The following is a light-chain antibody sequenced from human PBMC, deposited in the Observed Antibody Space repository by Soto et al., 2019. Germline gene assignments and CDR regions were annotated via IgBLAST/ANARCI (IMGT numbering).Light chain of an antibody. CDR1: QSISNY. V-gene: IGKV1-39*01. Sequence: IQMTQSPSSLSASVGDRVTITCRASQSISNYLNWYQQKPGKAPKLLIYAASSFQSGVPSRFSGSGSGTDFTLTISSLQPEDFATYYCQQSYSTWTFGQGTKVDIK. CDR2: AAS. CDR3: QQSYSTWT. J-gene: IGKJ1*01.